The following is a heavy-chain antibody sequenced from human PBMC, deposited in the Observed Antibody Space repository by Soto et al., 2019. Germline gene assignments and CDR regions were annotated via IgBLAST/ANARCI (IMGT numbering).Heavy chain of an antibody. CDR2: TYHSGNP. Sequence: SETLSLTCDVSGDTIITGGYTWAWIRQPPGKALEWIGHTYHSGNPYYNPSLKSRVIISVDRSKNQFSLKLSSVTAADTAVYYCARGGSYYGMDVWGQGTTVTVSS. CDR1: GDTIITGGYT. CDR3: ARGGSYYGMDV. V-gene: IGHV4-30-2*01. J-gene: IGHJ6*02. D-gene: IGHD3-16*01.